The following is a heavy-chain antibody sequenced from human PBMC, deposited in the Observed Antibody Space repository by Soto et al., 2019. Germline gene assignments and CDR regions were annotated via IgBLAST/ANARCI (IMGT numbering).Heavy chain of an antibody. CDR3: ARAYGGDPALFDP. Sequence: GGSLRLSCAASGFTVSSDYMSWVRQAPGKGLEWVSVIYTGGSTYYADSVKGRFTFSRDNSKNTLYLQMNSLRAEDTAVYYCARAYGGDPALFDPWGQGTLVTVPQ. J-gene: IGHJ5*02. CDR1: GFTVSSDY. D-gene: IGHD2-21*02. V-gene: IGHV3-53*01. CDR2: IYTGGST.